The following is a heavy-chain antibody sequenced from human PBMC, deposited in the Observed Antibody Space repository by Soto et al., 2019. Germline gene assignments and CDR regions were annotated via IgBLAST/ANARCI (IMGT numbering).Heavy chain of an antibody. D-gene: IGHD3-3*01. CDR1: GYTFTSYG. V-gene: IGHV1-18*04. CDR3: ARDLARRITIFGVA. CDR2: ISAYNGNT. J-gene: IGHJ5*02. Sequence: ASVKLSCKASGYTFTSYGISWVRQAPGQGLEWMGWISAYNGNTNYAQKLQGRVTMTTDTSTSTAYMELRSLRSDDTAVYYCARDLARRITIFGVAWGQGTLVTVSS.